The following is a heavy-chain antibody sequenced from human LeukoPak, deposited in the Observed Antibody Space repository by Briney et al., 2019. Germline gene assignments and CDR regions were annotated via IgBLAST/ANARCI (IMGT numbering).Heavy chain of an antibody. Sequence: PGGSLRLSCAVSGFTFSSYWMSWVRQAPGKGLEWVANIKQDGSEKYYVDSVEGRFTISRDNAKKSLYLQMNSLRAEDTAVYYCATEYYYGSGGDAFAIWGQGTMVIVSS. J-gene: IGHJ3*02. CDR1: GFTFSSYW. CDR3: ATEYYYGSGGDAFAI. V-gene: IGHV3-7*01. D-gene: IGHD3-10*01. CDR2: IKQDGSEK.